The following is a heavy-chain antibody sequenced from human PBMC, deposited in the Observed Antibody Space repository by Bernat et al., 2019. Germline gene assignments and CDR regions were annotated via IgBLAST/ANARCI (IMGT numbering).Heavy chain of an antibody. D-gene: IGHD6-19*01. CDR1: GFTFSSYG. J-gene: IGHJ4*02. CDR2: IWYDGSNK. CDR3: ARGGGCGSGWYFDY. Sequence: QVQLVESGGGVVQPGRSLRLSCAASGFTFSSYGMHWVRQAPGKGLEWVAVIWYDGSNKDYADSVKGRFTIARDNSKNTLYLQMNSLRAEDTAVYYCARGGGCGSGWYFDYWGQGTLVTVSS. V-gene: IGHV3-33*01.